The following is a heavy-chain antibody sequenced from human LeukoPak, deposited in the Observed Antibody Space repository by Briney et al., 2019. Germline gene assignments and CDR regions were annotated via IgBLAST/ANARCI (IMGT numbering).Heavy chain of an antibody. J-gene: IGHJ4*02. D-gene: IGHD3-10*01. V-gene: IGHV3-23*05. Sequence: GGSLRLSCEASGFTFSAYAMTWVRQAPGKGLEWVSSIGSDNKPHYSESVKGRFTISRDNSKNTLYLQMNSLRAEDTAVYYCAWSSPFDYWGQGTLVTVSS. CDR1: GFTFSAYA. CDR2: IGSDNKP. CDR3: AWSSPFDY.